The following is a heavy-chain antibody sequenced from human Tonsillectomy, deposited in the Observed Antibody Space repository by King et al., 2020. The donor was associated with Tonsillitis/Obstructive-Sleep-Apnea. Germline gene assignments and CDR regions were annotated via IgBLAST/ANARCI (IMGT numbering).Heavy chain of an antibody. D-gene: IGHD1-26*01. V-gene: IGHV1-69*01. Sequence: VQLVESGAEVKKPGSSVKVSCKASGGTFNSYAISWVRLAPGQGLEWLGXIIXXXXTTXYXQKLKGRVTISADESTSTAYMELNSLRSEDTAVYYCVRXHXXGAPXXXGVXFDQXXXGTLXX. CDR1: GGTFNSYA. CDR2: IIXXXXTT. J-gene: IGHJ4*02. CDR3: VRXHXXGAPXXXGVXFDQ.